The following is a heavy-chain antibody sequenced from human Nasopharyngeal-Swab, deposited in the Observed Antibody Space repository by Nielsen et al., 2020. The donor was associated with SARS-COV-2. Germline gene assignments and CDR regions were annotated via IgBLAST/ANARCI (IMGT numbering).Heavy chain of an antibody. CDR1: GGSISSSNW. Sequence: SETLSLTCAVSGGSISSSNWWSWVRQPPGKGLEWIGEIYHSGSTNYNPSLKSRVTISVDTSKNQFSLKLSSVTAADTAVYYCARLAYYYYYYMDVWGKGTTVTVSS. J-gene: IGHJ6*03. V-gene: IGHV4-4*02. CDR2: IYHSGST. CDR3: ARLAYYYYYYMDV.